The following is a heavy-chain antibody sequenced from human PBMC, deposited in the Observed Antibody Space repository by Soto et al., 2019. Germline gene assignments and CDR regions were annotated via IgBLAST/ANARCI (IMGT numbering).Heavy chain of an antibody. CDR1: GLTFSSYG. Sequence: PGGSLRLSCAASGLTFSSYGMHWVRQAPGKGLEWVAVISYDGSNKYYADSVKGRFTISRDNSKNTLYLQMNSLRAEDTAVYYCAKDFSRLDGGIVVVPAAMSFDYWGQGTLVTVSS. J-gene: IGHJ4*02. V-gene: IGHV3-30*18. CDR3: AKDFSRLDGGIVVVPAAMSFDY. CDR2: ISYDGSNK. D-gene: IGHD2-2*01.